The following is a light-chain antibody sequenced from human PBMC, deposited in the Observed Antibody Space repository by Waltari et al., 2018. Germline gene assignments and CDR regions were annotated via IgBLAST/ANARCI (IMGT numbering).Light chain of an antibody. Sequence: QSALTQPRPVSGSPGQSVTISCPGTSSDVGGYHYVSWYQQHPGKAPKLMIYDVSKRPSGVPDRFSGSKSGNTASLTISGLQAEDEADYYCCSYAGSYNWVFGGGTKLTVL. J-gene: IGLJ3*02. V-gene: IGLV2-11*01. CDR3: CSYAGSYNWV. CDR1: SSDVGGYHY. CDR2: DVS.